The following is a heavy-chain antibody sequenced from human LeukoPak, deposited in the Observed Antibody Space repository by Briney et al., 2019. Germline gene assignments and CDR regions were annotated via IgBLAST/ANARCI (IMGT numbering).Heavy chain of an antibody. D-gene: IGHD3-3*01. J-gene: IGHJ6*02. CDR2: IKQDGSEK. V-gene: IGHV3-7*04. CDR3: ARDSYFCPMDV. CDR1: GFTFSSYW. Sequence: HSGGSLRLSCAASGFTFSSYWMSWVRQAPGKGLEWVANIKQDGSEKYYVDSVKGRFTISRDNARNSLYLQMNSLRAEDTAVYYCARDSYFCPMDVWGQGTTVTVSS.